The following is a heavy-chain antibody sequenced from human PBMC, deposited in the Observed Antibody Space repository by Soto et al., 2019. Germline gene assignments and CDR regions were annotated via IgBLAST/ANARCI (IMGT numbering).Heavy chain of an antibody. J-gene: IGHJ3*02. V-gene: IGHV3-15*01. D-gene: IGHD3-22*01. CDR2: IKSKSGGETT. CDR3: TTSIVVTTFDVFDI. CDR1: EFNFNSAW. Sequence: GGSLRLSCAASEFNFNSAWMSWVRQAPGKGLEWVGRIKSKSGGETTDYAAPVKGRFTISTDDSTNTLYLRLTGLKTEDTALYFCTTSIVVTTFDVFDIWGQGTMVTVSS.